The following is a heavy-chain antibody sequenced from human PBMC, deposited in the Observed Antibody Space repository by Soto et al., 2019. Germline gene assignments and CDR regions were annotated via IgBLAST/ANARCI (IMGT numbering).Heavy chain of an antibody. J-gene: IGHJ6*02. D-gene: IGHD3-22*01. V-gene: IGHV3-23*01. CDR2: ISGSGGST. CDR1: GFTFSSYA. Sequence: GGSLRLSCAASGFTFSSYAMSWVRQAPGKGLEWVSAISGSGGSTYYADSVKGRFTISRDNSKNTLYLQMNSLRAEDTAVYYCGKDSGGLIAMIVGVIRGRDVWGQGTTVTVSS. CDR3: GKDSGGLIAMIVGVIRGRDV.